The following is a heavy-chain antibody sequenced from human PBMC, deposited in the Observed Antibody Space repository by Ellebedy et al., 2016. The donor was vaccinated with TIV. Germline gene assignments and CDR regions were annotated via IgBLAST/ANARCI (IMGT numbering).Heavy chain of an antibody. Sequence: GGSLRLSCSASGFTFSNYGMHWVRQAPGKGLEWVAVTSYDGSNKYYGDSVKGRFTISRDNAKNSLYLQMDSLRVEDTGVYYCARDRGSWYRPQAPLPQYYFDYWGQGALVTVSS. D-gene: IGHD6-13*01. J-gene: IGHJ4*02. CDR1: GFTFSNYG. V-gene: IGHV3-30*03. CDR2: TSYDGSNK. CDR3: ARDRGSWYRPQAPLPQYYFDY.